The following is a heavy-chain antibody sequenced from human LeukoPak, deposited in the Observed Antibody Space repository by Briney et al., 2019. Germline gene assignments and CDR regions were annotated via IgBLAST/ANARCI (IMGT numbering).Heavy chain of an antibody. CDR2: ISSSSSYI. CDR3: ARSLFGEYYFDY. Sequence: GGSLRLSCAASGFTFSSYSMNWVRQAPGKGLEWVSSISSSSSYIYYADSVKSRFTISRDNAKNSLYLQMNSLRAEDTAVYYCARSLFGEYYFDYWGQGTLVTVSS. J-gene: IGHJ4*02. CDR1: GFTFSSYS. V-gene: IGHV3-21*01. D-gene: IGHD3-10*01.